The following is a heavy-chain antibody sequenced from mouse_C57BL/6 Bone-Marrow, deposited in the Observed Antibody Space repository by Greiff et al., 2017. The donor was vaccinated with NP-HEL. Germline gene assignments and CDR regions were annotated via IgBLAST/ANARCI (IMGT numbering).Heavy chain of an antibody. Sequence: EVMLVESGGDLVKPGGSLKLSCAASGFPFSSYGMSLVRQTPDKRLEWVATISSGGSYPYYPDSVKGRFTISRDNAKNTLYLQMSSLKSEDTAMYYCARHHYYGSSYYAMDYWGQGTSVTVSS. J-gene: IGHJ4*01. CDR3: ARHHYYGSSYYAMDY. V-gene: IGHV5-6*01. CDR1: GFPFSSYG. D-gene: IGHD1-1*01. CDR2: ISSGGSYP.